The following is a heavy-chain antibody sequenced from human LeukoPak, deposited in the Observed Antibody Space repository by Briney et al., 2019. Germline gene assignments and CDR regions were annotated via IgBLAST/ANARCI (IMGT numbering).Heavy chain of an antibody. Sequence: GGSLRLSCAASGFTFSSYAMSWVRQAPGKGLEWVSAIGGDAVSTYYADSVKGRFSISRDNSKNTLYRQMNSLRADDTAVYYCAKDLWKADYWGQGTLVTVSS. CDR3: AKDLWKADY. D-gene: IGHD3-3*01. J-gene: IGHJ4*02. CDR2: IGGDAVST. CDR1: GFTFSSYA. V-gene: IGHV3-23*01.